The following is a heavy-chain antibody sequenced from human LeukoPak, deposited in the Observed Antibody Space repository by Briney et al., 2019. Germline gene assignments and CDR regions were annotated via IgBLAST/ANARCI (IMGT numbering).Heavy chain of an antibody. V-gene: IGHV5-51*01. CDR1: GYSFTTYW. J-gene: IGHJ4*02. Sequence: GESLKITCQASGYSFTTYWIGWVRQMPGKGLGWMGIIYPGDSDTRYSPSFQGQVTISVDKSISTAYLQWTSLKASDTAMYYCARRPTGRNYYFDYWGQGALVTVSS. CDR2: IYPGDSDT. CDR3: ARRPTGRNYYFDY. D-gene: IGHD1-1*01.